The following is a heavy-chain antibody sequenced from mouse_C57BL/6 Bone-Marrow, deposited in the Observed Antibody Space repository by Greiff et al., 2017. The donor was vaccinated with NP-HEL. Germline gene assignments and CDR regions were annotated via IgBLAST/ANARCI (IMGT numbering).Heavy chain of an antibody. J-gene: IGHJ1*03. V-gene: IGHV1-72*01. Sequence: QVQLKQPGAELVKPGASVKLSCKASGYTFTSYWMHWVKQRPGRGLEWIGRIDPNSGGTKYNEKFKSKATLTVDKPSSTAYMQLSSLTSEDSAVYYCARGGAYYGNYVWYFDVWGTGTTVTVSS. CDR2: IDPNSGGT. CDR1: GYTFTSYW. CDR3: ARGGAYYGNYVWYFDV. D-gene: IGHD2-10*01.